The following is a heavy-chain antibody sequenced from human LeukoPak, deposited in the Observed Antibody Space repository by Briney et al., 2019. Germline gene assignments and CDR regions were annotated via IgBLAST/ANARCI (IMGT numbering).Heavy chain of an antibody. CDR3: TREVRGYSDILTGFQVSQVLDT. Sequence: PGGSLRLSWSPSGLTLSSYSVKWVRQASGEGLEWVSYIFSRSSPIYYADSVKSRFTISRENARNSLYLRMHCLRVEVTAVYYCTREVRGYSDILTGFQVSQVLDTWGQGTLVTVSS. D-gene: IGHD3-9*01. CDR1: GLTLSSYS. CDR2: IFSRSSPI. J-gene: IGHJ5*02. V-gene: IGHV3-48*01.